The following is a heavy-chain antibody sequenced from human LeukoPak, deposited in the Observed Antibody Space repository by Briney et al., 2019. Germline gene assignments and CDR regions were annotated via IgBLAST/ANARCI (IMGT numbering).Heavy chain of an antibody. V-gene: IGHV3-23*01. CDR2: ISGSGGTT. CDR3: AKSPLTPYFDY. CDR1: GITFSSYA. Sequence: GGPLRFSGAASGITFSSYAMSGGPQAPGKGLECVSAISGSGGTTYYADSMKGWFTISRDNLKNKMDMHRNTLRAEYTAVYYCAKSPLTPYFDYWGKGTMVTASS. J-gene: IGHJ4*02.